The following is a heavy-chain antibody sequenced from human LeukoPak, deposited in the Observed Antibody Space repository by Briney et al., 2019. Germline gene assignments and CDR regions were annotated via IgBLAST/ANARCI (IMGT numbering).Heavy chain of an antibody. CDR3: ARPGVGSGRYGAFDI. CDR1: GGSISSSSYY. D-gene: IGHD5-18*01. CDR2: IYYSGST. Sequence: SETLSLTCTVSGGSISSSSYYWGWIRQPPGKGLEWIGSIYYSGSTYYNPSLKSRVTISVDTSKNQFSLRLSSVTAADTAVYYCARPGVGSGRYGAFDIWGQGPMVTVSS. V-gene: IGHV4-39*07. J-gene: IGHJ3*02.